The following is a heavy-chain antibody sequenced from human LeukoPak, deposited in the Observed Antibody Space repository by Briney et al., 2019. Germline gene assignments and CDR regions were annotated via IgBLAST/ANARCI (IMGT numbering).Heavy chain of an antibody. Sequence: GGSLRLSCAVSGLTFSGAAMSSARHAPGNGLEWVSLISSSGSNTYYADSVKGRFTISRDESKNTMCLQTNSLRAADTAVYYCAKSSYYDSSGYYREYYFDYWGQGTLVTVSS. J-gene: IGHJ4*02. CDR3: AKSSYYDSSGYYREYYFDY. CDR1: GLTFSGAA. CDR2: ISSSGSNT. V-gene: IGHV3-23*01. D-gene: IGHD3-22*01.